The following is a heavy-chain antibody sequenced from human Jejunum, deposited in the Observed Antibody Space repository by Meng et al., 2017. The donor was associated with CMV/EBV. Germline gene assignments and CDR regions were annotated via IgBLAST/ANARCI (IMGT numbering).Heavy chain of an antibody. V-gene: IGHV3-30*02. J-gene: IGHJ4*02. CDR2: VPHDGTSK. CDR1: GFTFSDYG. D-gene: IGHD2-21*01. CDR3: VKDVAY. Sequence: LGESGGGVVQPWGSLGLTCAASGFTFSDYGIHWVRQAPGKGLEWVAFVPHDGTSKYYADSVKGRFTISRDNSENTLYLQMSSLRAEDTAVYYCVKDVAYWGQGTLVTVSS.